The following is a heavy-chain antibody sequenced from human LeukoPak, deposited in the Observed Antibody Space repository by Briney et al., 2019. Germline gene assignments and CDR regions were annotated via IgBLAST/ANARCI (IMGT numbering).Heavy chain of an antibody. CDR3: ARGGFHHGFDI. Sequence: PGGSLRLSCAASGFTFSSYWIHWVRQAPGKGLAWVSRIDNDGNDTIFADSVKGRFTLSRDNAKNTVYLQMNSLRAEDTAVYYCARGGFHHGFDIWGQGTMVTVS. CDR1: GFTFSSYW. V-gene: IGHV3-74*01. J-gene: IGHJ3*02. CDR2: IDNDGNDT. D-gene: IGHD1-14*01.